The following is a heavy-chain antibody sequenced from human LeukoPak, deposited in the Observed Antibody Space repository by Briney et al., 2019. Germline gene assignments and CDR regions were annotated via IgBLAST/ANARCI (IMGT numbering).Heavy chain of an antibody. J-gene: IGHJ4*02. CDR3: ARLLGGYSYGFFDY. CDR1: GFTFSSYA. Sequence: PGGSLRLSCAASGFTFSSYAMHWVRQAPGKGLEWVAVISYDGSNKYYADSVKGRFTISKDNSKNTLYLQMNSLRAEDTAVYYCARLLGGYSYGFFDYWGQGTLVTVSS. CDR2: ISYDGSNK. V-gene: IGHV3-30-3*01. D-gene: IGHD5-18*01.